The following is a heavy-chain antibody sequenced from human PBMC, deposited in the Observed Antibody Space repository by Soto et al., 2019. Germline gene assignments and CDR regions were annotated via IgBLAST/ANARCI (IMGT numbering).Heavy chain of an antibody. CDR3: ARGNTRWLQSWYFDL. CDR1: GGTFSNYP. J-gene: IGHJ2*01. D-gene: IGHD5-12*01. Sequence: QVQLVQSGAAVKKPGSSVKVSCKASGGTFSNYPISWVRQAPGQGREWMGGIIPIFGTVNYAQKFQGRVTITADESTSTAYMELSSLRSEDTAVYYCARGNTRWLQSWYFDLWGRGTLVTVSA. V-gene: IGHV1-69*12. CDR2: IIPIFGTV.